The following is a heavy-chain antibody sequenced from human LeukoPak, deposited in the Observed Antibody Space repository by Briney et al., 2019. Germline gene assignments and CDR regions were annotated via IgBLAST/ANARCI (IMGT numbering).Heavy chain of an antibody. J-gene: IGHJ5*02. V-gene: IGHV3-48*01. D-gene: IGHD3-3*01. Sequence: GGSLRLSCAASGFTFSSYSLNWVRQAPGKGLEWISYISPSSTSIYCADSVKGRFTISRDNAKNSLYLQMNSLRAEDTAVYYCARDAASGNNWFGPWGQGTLVTVSS. CDR3: ARDAASGNNWFGP. CDR2: ISPSSTSI. CDR1: GFTFSSYS.